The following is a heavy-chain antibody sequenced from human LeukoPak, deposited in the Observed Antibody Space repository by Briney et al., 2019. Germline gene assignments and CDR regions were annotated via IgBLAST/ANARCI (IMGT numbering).Heavy chain of an antibody. D-gene: IGHD3-3*01. CDR1: GFTFSRYA. V-gene: IGHV3-64*01. CDR3: ARVGGVAGRAIDY. Sequence: GGSLRLSCAASGFTFSRYAMQWVRQVPGKGLECVSLISSNGGSTYYANSVKGRFTISRDNAKNTLYLQMNSLRAEDTAVYYCARVGGVAGRAIDYWGQGTLVTVSS. CDR2: ISSNGGST. J-gene: IGHJ4*02.